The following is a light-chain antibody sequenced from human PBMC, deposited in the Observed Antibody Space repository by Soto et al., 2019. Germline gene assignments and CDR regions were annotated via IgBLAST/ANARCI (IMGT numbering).Light chain of an antibody. J-gene: IGKJ5*01. CDR1: QGISSG. Sequence: DIQMTQSPSSVSASVGDRVTITCRASQGISSGLAWYQQKPGKAPKLLIYDASSLQSGVPSRLSGSGSGTGTDFTLTISSLQPEDFATYYCQRANSFPITFGQGTRLEIK. V-gene: IGKV1-12*01. CDR3: QRANSFPIT. CDR2: DAS.